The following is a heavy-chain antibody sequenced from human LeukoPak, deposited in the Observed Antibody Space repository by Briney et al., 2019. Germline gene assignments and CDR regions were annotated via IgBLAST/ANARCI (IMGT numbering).Heavy chain of an antibody. CDR1: GYTFTSYG. V-gene: IGHV1-18*01. CDR2: ISAYNGNT. D-gene: IGHD4-17*01. CDR3: ARDVTSVVYGDGDYYYYGMDV. J-gene: IGHJ6*02. Sequence: GASVKVSCKASGYTFTSYGISWVRQAPGQGLEWMGWISAYNGNTNYAQKLQGRVTMTTDTSTSTAYMELRSLRSDDTAVYYCARDVTSVVYGDGDYYYYGMDVWGQGTTVTVSS.